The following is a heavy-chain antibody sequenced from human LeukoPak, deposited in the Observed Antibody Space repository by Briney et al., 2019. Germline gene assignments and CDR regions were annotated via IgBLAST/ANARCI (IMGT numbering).Heavy chain of an antibody. CDR3: ARFTCSSTSCPYYYGMDV. CDR1: GFIFSSYW. D-gene: IGHD2-2*01. CDR2: IKQDGSEK. Sequence: GGSLRLSCAASGFIFSSYWMSWVRQAPGKGLEWVANIKQDGSEKYYVDSVKGRFTISRDNAKNSLYLQMNSLRAEDTAVYYCARFTCSSTSCPYYYGMDVWGQGTTVTVSS. J-gene: IGHJ6*02. V-gene: IGHV3-7*01.